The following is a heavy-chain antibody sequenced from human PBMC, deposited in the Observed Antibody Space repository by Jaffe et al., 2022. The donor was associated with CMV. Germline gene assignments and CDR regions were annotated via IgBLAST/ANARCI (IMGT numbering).Heavy chain of an antibody. CDR1: GGSFSGYY. D-gene: IGHD2-2*01. J-gene: IGHJ6*03. CDR2: INHSGST. V-gene: IGHV4-34*01. Sequence: QVQLQQWGAGLLKPSETLSLTCAVYGGSFSGYYWSWIRQPPGKGLEWIGEINHSGSTNYNPSLKSRVTISVDTSKNQFSLKLSSVTAADTAVYYCASSPRYCSSTSCHQTYFYYYYYYMDVWGKGTTVTVSS. CDR3: ASSPRYCSSTSCHQTYFYYYYYYMDV.